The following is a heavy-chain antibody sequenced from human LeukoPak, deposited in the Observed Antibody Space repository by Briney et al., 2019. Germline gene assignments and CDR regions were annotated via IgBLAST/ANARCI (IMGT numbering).Heavy chain of an antibody. CDR2: INPYNGGR. D-gene: IGHD2-21*02. Sequence: ASVKVSCKASGYAFTAYYVQWVRQAPGQGLEWMGWINPYNGGRNYAQKLQGRVIMTRDTSISTAYMELSRLGSDDTAVYYCVRGGSTDSIHSCGGNCYFLDYWGQGTLVTVSS. CDR1: GYAFTAYY. J-gene: IGHJ4*02. CDR3: VRGGSTDSIHSCGGNCYFLDY. V-gene: IGHV1-2*02.